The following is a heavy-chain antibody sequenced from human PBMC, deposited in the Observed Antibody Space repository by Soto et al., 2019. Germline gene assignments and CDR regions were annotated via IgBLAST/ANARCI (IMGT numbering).Heavy chain of an antibody. CDR2: ISYDGSNK. Sequence: PGGSLRLSCAASGFTFSSYAMHWVRQAPGKGLEWVAVISYDGSNKYYADSVKGRFTISRDNSKNTLYLQMNSLRAEDTAVYYCSRWWEPPQSLDYWGQGTLVTVSS. V-gene: IGHV3-30-3*01. CDR3: SRWWEPPQSLDY. D-gene: IGHD1-26*01. J-gene: IGHJ4*02. CDR1: GFTFSSYA.